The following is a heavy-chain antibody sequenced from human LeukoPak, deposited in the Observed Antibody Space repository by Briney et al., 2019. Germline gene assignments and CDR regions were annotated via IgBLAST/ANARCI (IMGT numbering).Heavy chain of an antibody. CDR2: ISSSGSTI. V-gene: IGHV3-11*01. Sequence: GGSLRLSCAASGFTFSDYYMSWIRQAPGKGLEWVSYISSSGSTIYYADSVKGRFTISRDNAKNSLYLQMNSLRAEDTAVYCCARARVLVVVIDYFDYWGQGTLVTVPS. D-gene: IGHD3-22*01. CDR1: GFTFSDYY. J-gene: IGHJ4*02. CDR3: ARARVLVVVIDYFDY.